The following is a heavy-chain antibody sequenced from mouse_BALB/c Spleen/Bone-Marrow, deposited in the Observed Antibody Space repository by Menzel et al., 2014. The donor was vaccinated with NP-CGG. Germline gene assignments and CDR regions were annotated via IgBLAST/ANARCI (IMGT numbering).Heavy chain of an antibody. Sequence: VNLVESGPGLVAPSQSLPITCTVSGFSLTSYGVHWVRQPPGKGPEWLGVIWAGGSTNYNSALMSRLSISKDNSKSQVFLKMNSLQTDDKAMYYCVRGGGDGYYNWYFDVWGAGTTVTVSS. J-gene: IGHJ1*01. CDR2: IWAGGST. V-gene: IGHV2-9*02. CDR3: VRGGGDGYYNWYFDV. D-gene: IGHD2-3*01. CDR1: GFSLTSYG.